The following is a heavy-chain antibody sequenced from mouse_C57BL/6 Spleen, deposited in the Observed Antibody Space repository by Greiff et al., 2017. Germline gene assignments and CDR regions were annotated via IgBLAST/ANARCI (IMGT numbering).Heavy chain of an antibody. CDR2: IHPNSGST. CDR1: GYTFTSYW. J-gene: IGHJ4*01. D-gene: IGHD2-1*01. CDR3: VYGNYGRYAMDY. V-gene: IGHV1-64*01. Sequence: QVQLQQPGAELVKPGASVKLSCKASGYTFTSYWMHWVKQRPGQGLEWIGMIHPNSGSTNYNEKFKSKATLTVDKSSSTAYMQLSSLTSEDSAVYYCVYGNYGRYAMDYWGQGTSVTVSS.